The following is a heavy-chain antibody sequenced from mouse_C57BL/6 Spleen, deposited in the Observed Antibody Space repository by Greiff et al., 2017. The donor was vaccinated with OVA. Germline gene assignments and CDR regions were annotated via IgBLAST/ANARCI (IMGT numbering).Heavy chain of an antibody. D-gene: IGHD2-3*01. J-gene: IGHJ4*01. Sequence: QVQLQQPGAELVKPGASVKLSCKASGYTFTSYWMHWAKQSPLHSLEWIRLIHPNSGSTNYNEKFKSKATLTVDKSSSTAYMQLSSLTSEDSAVYYCASDLSDAMDYWGQGTSVTVSS. V-gene: IGHV1-64*01. CDR1: GYTFTSYW. CDR3: ASDLSDAMDY. CDR2: IHPNSGST.